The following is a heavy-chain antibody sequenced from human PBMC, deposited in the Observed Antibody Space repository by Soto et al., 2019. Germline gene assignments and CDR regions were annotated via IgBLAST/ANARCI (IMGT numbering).Heavy chain of an antibody. Sequence: GXSVKVSCKASVYILRSNYIHWVRQAPGQGLEWLGWINPNSSGTVYAQKFQGRVTMTRDTSLTTVYMQLNRLTADDTAVYYCARDLIVDGPDNYAMDVWGQGTTVTVSS. D-gene: IGHD3-22*01. J-gene: IGHJ6*02. CDR3: ARDLIVDGPDNYAMDV. V-gene: IGHV1-2*02. CDR2: INPNSSGT. CDR1: VYILRSNY.